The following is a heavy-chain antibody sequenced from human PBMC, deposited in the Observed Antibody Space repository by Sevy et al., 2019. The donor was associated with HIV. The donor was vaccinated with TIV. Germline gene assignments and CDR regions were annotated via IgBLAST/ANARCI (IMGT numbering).Heavy chain of an antibody. J-gene: IGHJ4*01. CDR3: TRDDIYTHPWKFDW. Sequence: ASVKVSCKSVGYTFTDYYLHWVRQAPGQGLEWMAWINPNNGASRSAEKFQGRITLTRDMSISTAYMELSRLRSDDTAIYFCTRDDIYTHPWKFDWWGHGARVTVSS. CDR1: GYTFTDYY. D-gene: IGHD1-1*01. V-gene: IGHV1-2*02. CDR2: INPNNGAS.